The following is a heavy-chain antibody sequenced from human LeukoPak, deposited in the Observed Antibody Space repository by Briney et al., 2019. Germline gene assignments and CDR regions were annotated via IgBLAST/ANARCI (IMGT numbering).Heavy chain of an antibody. CDR2: INPNSGGT. D-gene: IGHD2-2*01. CDR3: ARGDIVAVGIFHYYGMDV. CDR1: GYTFTGYY. J-gene: IGHJ6*02. Sequence: GASVKVSCKASGYTFTGYYMHWVRQAPGQGLEWMGWINPNSGGTNYAQKFQGRVTMTRNTSISTAYMELSSLRSEDTAVYYCARGDIVAVGIFHYYGMDVWGQGTTVTVSS. V-gene: IGHV1-2*02.